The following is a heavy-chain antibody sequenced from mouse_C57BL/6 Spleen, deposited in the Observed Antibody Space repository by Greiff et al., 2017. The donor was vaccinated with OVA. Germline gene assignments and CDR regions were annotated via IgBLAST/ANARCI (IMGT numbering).Heavy chain of an antibody. J-gene: IGHJ1*03. V-gene: IGHV1-53*01. CDR1: GYTFTSYW. CDR3: ARVLYYDYDYWYFDV. D-gene: IGHD2-4*01. Sequence: QVQLQQSGTELVKPGASVKLSCKASGYTFTSYWMHWVKQRPGQGLEWIGNINPSNGGTNYNEKFKSKATLTVDKSSSTAYMQLSSLTSEDSAVYYCARVLYYDYDYWYFDVWGTGTTVTVSS. CDR2: INPSNGGT.